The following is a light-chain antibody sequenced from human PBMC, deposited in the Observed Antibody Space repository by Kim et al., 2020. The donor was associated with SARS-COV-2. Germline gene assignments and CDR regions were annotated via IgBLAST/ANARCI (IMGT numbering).Light chain of an antibody. Sequence: QWMTISDLATSAAIVGDNAVPWYHKHPGKAHKLTFYDVTTLPSGVSDRSAGSKAGNTAPLTISGLQTEDEGDYYCSSWRSSGIHYVFGAGTKVTVL. J-gene: IGLJ1*01. CDR3: SSWRSSGIHYV. CDR2: DVT. V-gene: IGLV2-14*03. CDR1: SAAIVGDNA.